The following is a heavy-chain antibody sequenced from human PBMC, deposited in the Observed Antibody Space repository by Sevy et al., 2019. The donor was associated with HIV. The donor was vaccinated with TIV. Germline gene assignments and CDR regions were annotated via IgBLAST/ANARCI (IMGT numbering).Heavy chain of an antibody. J-gene: IGHJ6*02. CDR1: GGTFSSYA. CDR3: ARADQNITGYYYGMDV. Sequence: ASVKVSCKASGGTFSSYAISWVRQAPGQGLEWLGGIIPIFGAANYAQKVQGRVTITADESTSTAYMERSSLRSEDTALYYCARADQNITGYYYGMDVWGQGTTVTVSS. CDR2: IIPIFGAA. D-gene: IGHD3-3*01. V-gene: IGHV1-69*13.